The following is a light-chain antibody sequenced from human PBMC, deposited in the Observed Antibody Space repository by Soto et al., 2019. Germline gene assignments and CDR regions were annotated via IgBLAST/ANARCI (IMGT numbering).Light chain of an antibody. CDR3: QQYNNWPPS. J-gene: IGKJ1*01. CDR1: QSVTSK. Sequence: EIVMTQSPATLSVSPGERATLSCRASQSVTSKLAWYQQKPGQAPRLLISDASTRATGVPARFSGSGSGTEFTLTISSLQSEDFEVYYCQQYNNWPPSFGQGTKVDIK. V-gene: IGKV3-15*01. CDR2: DAS.